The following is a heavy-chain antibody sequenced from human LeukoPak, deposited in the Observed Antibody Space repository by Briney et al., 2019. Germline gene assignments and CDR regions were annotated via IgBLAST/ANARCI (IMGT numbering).Heavy chain of an antibody. Sequence: SETLSLTCAVSGGSISGYYWSWIRRPPGKGLEWIGYIYTSGSTSYNPSLKSRVTISVDMSTNQFSLKLSSVTAADTAVYYCARQSCSSTSCPHRNVFNIWGQGTMVTVSS. CDR1: GGSISGYY. D-gene: IGHD2-2*01. J-gene: IGHJ3*02. CDR3: ARQSCSSTSCPHRNVFNI. V-gene: IGHV4-4*09. CDR2: IYTSGST.